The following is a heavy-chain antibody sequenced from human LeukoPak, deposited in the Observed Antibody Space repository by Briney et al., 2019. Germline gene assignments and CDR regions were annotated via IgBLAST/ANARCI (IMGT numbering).Heavy chain of an antibody. CDR3: ARVVAGIAVY. CDR2: IYYSGST. CDR1: GGSISSYY. Sequence: SETLSLTCAVYGGSISSYYWSWIRQPPGKGLEWIGYIYYSGSTNYNPSLKSRVTISVDTSKNQFSLKLSSVTAADTAVYYCARVVAGIAVYWGQGTLVTVSS. D-gene: IGHD6-19*01. V-gene: IGHV4-59*01. J-gene: IGHJ4*02.